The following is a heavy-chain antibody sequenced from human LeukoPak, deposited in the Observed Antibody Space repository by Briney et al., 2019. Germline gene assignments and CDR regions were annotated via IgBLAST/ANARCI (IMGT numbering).Heavy chain of an antibody. CDR2: IYSGGST. V-gene: IGHV3-66*01. CDR3: ARSAGGVWAAFDM. CDR1: EFSVGSNY. D-gene: IGHD1-26*01. J-gene: IGHJ3*02. Sequence: GGSLRLSCAASEFSVGSNYMTWVRQAPGKGLEWVSLIYSGGSTYYADSVKGRFTISRDNSKNTLYLQMNSLRAEDTAVYYCARSAGGVWAAFDMWGPGTMVTVSS.